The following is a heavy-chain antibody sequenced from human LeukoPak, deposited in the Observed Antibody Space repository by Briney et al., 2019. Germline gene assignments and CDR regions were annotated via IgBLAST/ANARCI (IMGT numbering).Heavy chain of an antibody. J-gene: IGHJ3*02. CDR1: DGSFSGYS. CDR3: ARDSRFLEWLSDPDTFDI. Sequence: SETLSLTCAVYDGSFSGYSWSWIRQPPGKGLEWIGEINHSGSTNYNPSLKSRVTISLDTSKNQFSLRLSSVTAADTAVYYCARDSRFLEWLSDPDTFDIWGQGTMVTVSS. CDR2: INHSGST. V-gene: IGHV4-34*01. D-gene: IGHD3-3*01.